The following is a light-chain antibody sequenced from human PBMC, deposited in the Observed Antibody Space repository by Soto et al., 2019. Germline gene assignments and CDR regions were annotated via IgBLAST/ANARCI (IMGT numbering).Light chain of an antibody. J-gene: IGKJ5*01. Sequence: DIQMTQSPSTLSASVGDRVTITCRASQSISSWLAWYQQKPVKAPKLLIYDASSLESGVPSRFSGSGSGTEFTLTISSLQPDDFATYYCQQYNSYLITFGQGTRLAIK. CDR2: DAS. CDR1: QSISSW. CDR3: QQYNSYLIT. V-gene: IGKV1-5*01.